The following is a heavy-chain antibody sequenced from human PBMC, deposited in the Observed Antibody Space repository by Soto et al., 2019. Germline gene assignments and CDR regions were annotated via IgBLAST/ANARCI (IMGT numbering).Heavy chain of an antibody. Sequence: SQSLSLTCAISWDSVSSNTAACNWFRQSPSRGLEWLGRTYYRSKWYNDYAVSVKSRITINPDTSKNQFSLQLNSVTPEDTAVYYCAREGGNRYYYSGMDVWGQGTTVTVSS. D-gene: IGHD1-26*01. J-gene: IGHJ6*02. CDR2: TYYRSKWYN. CDR3: AREGGNRYYYSGMDV. V-gene: IGHV6-1*01. CDR1: WDSVSSNTAA.